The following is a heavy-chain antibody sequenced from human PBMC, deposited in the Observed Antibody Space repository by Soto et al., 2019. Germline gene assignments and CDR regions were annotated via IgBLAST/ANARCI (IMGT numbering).Heavy chain of an antibody. CDR2: ISTYNGNT. CDR3: ARDGYGDYGY. V-gene: IGHV1-18*01. D-gene: IGHD4-17*01. J-gene: IGHJ4*02. CDR1: GYTFTSNG. Sequence: QVQLVQSGAEVKKPGTSVKVSCKASGYTFTSNGISWVRQAPGQGLEWMGWISTYNGNTNYAQKLQGRVTVTRDTSTSIAYMELRDLRSDDTAVDYCARDGYGDYGYWGQGSLVTVSS.